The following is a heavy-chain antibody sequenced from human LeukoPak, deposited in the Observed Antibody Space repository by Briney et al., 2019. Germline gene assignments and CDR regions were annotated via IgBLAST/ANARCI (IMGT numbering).Heavy chain of an antibody. V-gene: IGHV1-18*01. J-gene: IGHJ5*02. CDR1: GYSFSTNG. CDR2: ISAYNGNT. D-gene: IGHD3-10*01. CDR3: ARDRGRAPFDP. Sequence: ASVKVSCKASGYSFSTNGITWVRQAPGQGLEWMGWISAYNGNTNYAQKLQGRVTMTTDTSTSTAYMELRSLRSDDTAVYYCARDRGRAPFDPWGQGTLVTVSS.